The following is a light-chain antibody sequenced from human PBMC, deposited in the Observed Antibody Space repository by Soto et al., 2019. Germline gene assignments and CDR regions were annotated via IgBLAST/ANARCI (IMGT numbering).Light chain of an antibody. J-gene: IGKJ1*01. CDR2: GAS. CDR3: QQLNNFPRT. Sequence: DIQLTQSPSFLSASVGDRVTITCRASQGISSYLAWYQQIPGKAPKLLMYGASTLQSGVPSRFSGSASGTTFTLTINNLQPEDFATYYCQQLNNFPRTFGQGTKVE. CDR1: QGISSY. V-gene: IGKV1-9*01.